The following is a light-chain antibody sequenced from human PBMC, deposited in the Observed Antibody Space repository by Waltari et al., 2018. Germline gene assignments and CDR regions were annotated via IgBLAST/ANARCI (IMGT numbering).Light chain of an antibody. V-gene: IGKV1-5*03. CDR3: QQYNSYPV. J-gene: IGKJ2*01. Sequence: DIQMTQSPSTLSASVGDRVTITCRASQSISSWLAWYQQKPGKAPKLLIYKASSLESGVPSRFSGSGAGTEFTLTISSLQPDDVATYYCQQYNSYPVFGQGTKLEI. CDR1: QSISSW. CDR2: KAS.